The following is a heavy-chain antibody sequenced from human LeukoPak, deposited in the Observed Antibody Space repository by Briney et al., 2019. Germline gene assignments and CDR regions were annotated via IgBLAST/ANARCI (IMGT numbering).Heavy chain of an antibody. D-gene: IGHD3-22*01. J-gene: IGHJ4*02. V-gene: IGHV3-7*01. CDR3: ARAYYYDSSEFDY. CDR1: GFTFSTYW. Sequence: GGSLRLSCAASGFTFSTYWMSWVRQAPGKGLEWVAHIKQDGSEKYYVDSVKGRFTISRDNAKNSLYLQMNSLRAEATAVYYCARAYYYDSSEFDYWGQGTLVTVSS. CDR2: IKQDGSEK.